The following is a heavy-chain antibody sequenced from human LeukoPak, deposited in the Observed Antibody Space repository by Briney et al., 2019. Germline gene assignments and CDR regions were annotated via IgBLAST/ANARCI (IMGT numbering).Heavy chain of an antibody. Sequence: PSETLSLTCTVSGGSISSYYWSWIRQPAGKGLEWIGSIYYSGSTYYNPSLKSRVTISVDTSKNQFSLKLSSVTAADTAVYYCARGGFYWGQGTLVTVSS. V-gene: IGHV4-59*05. CDR2: IYYSGST. J-gene: IGHJ4*02. D-gene: IGHD3-16*01. CDR1: GGSISSYY. CDR3: ARGGFY.